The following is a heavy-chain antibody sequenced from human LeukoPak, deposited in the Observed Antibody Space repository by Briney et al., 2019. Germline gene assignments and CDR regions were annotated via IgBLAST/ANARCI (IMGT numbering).Heavy chain of an antibody. V-gene: IGHV3-23*01. D-gene: IGHD2-2*01. Sequence: GGSLRLSCAASGLAFSTDAMSWVRQAPGTGLEWGSVFSGSGGSPYSADSVKGRFTISRDNSNNTPYLQMSSLRAEDTAVYYCAKESCSSTSCPFDDWGQGTLVTVSS. CDR3: AKESCSSTSCPFDD. CDR1: GLAFSTDA. CDR2: FSGSGGSP. J-gene: IGHJ4*02.